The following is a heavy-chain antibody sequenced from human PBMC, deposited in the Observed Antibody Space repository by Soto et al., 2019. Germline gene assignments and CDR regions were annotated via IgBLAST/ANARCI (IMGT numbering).Heavy chain of an antibody. J-gene: IGHJ6*02. V-gene: IGHV3-33*01. CDR1: GFTFSSYC. D-gene: IGHD2-2*01. CDR3: ARVGRRDALYAMDV. CDR2: IWYDGSNK. Sequence: GGSLRLSLSASGFTFSSYCLHRVRPAPGKGLEWLDVIWYDGSNKYYADSVKGRFTISSDNSKNMLYLQMNSLRAEDTAVYLCARVGRRDALYAMDVWGQGTTVTVSS.